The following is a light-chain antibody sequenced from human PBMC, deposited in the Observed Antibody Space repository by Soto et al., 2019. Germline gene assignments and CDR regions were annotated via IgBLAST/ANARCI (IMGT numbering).Light chain of an antibody. CDR2: DVN. J-gene: IGLJ1*01. V-gene: IGLV2-8*01. CDR1: ASDIGGYTF. CDR3: SAHGGTNPYV. Sequence: QSALTQPPSVSGSPGQSVAIFCTGTASDIGGYTFVSWYQQHPGKAPKLLIYDVNKRPSGVPDRFSGSKSGNTASLTVSGLQAEDEADYYCSAHGGTNPYVFGTGTKLTVL.